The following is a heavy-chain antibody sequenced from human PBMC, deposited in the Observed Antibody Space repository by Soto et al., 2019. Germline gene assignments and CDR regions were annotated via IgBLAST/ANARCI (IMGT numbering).Heavy chain of an antibody. CDR3: ARGEAVAGTYYYYGMDV. V-gene: IGHV1-69*13. J-gene: IGHJ6*02. Sequence: GASVKVSCKASGGTFSCYAISWVRQAPGQGLEWMGGIIPIFGTANYAQKFQGRVTITADESTSTAYMELSSLRSEDTAVYYCARGEAVAGTYYYYGMDVLGQRTTVTVSS. CDR1: GGTFSCYA. CDR2: IIPIFGTA. D-gene: IGHD6-19*01.